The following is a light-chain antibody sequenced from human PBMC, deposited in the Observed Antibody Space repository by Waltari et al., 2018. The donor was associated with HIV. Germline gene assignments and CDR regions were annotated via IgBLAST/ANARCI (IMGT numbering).Light chain of an antibody. CDR1: QTIDTY. V-gene: IGKV1-39*01. CDR2: LTS. Sequence: DIQMTQSPTSLSARIGDKITITCRASQTIDTYVNWYQFRPGQVPKLLVYLTSTVHTAVPPRFSGRGSGTFFSLTISDVQPEDMATYFCQQTYSPPRTFGLGTRLE. CDR3: QQTYSPPRT. J-gene: IGKJ5*01.